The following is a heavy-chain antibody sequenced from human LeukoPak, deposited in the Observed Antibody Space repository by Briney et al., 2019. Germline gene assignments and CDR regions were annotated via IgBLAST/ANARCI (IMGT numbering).Heavy chain of an antibody. CDR2: INWNGGST. J-gene: IGHJ4*02. D-gene: IGHD2-15*01. Sequence: RPGGSLRLSCAASGFPFDDYGMTWVRQAPGKGLEWVSGINWNGGSTGYADSVKGRFTISRDNAKNSVYLQMNRLRAEDTAVYYCARTYGSGSLDYGGQGTLVTVSS. CDR3: ARTYGSGSLDY. CDR1: GFPFDDYG. V-gene: IGHV3-20*04.